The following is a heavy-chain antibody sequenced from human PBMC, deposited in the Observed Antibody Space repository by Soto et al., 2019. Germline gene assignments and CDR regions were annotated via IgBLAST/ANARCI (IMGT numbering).Heavy chain of an antibody. J-gene: IGHJ4*02. CDR3: ARMNYYDTSGYPFDY. CDR2: IYFRGTT. V-gene: IGHV4-61*08. D-gene: IGHD3-22*01. Sequence: SETLSLTCTVSGGSISSGGYYWSWIRQPPGKGLEWIGYIYFRGTTNYNPSLKSRVTMSADTSKNQFSLKLNSVTAADTAVYYCARMNYYDTSGYPFDYWGQGMMVTVSS. CDR1: GGSISSGGYY.